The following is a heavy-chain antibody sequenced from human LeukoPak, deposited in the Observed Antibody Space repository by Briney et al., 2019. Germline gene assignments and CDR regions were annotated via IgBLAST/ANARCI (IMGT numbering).Heavy chain of an antibody. V-gene: IGHV4-59*01. Sequence: SETLSLTCTVSGGSISSYYGSWIRQPPGKGLEWIGYIYYSGSTNYNPSLKSRVTISVDTSKNQFSLKLSSVTAADTAVYYCARSNYDILTGYYPPDCGGQGTLVTVSS. D-gene: IGHD3-9*01. J-gene: IGHJ4*02. CDR1: GGSISSYY. CDR2: IYYSGST. CDR3: ARSNYDILTGYYPPDC.